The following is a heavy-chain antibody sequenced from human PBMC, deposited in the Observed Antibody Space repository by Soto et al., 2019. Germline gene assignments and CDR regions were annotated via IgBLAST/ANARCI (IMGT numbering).Heavy chain of an antibody. CDR3: ARENCPQSGSYYAF. CDR1: GYTFTRYS. J-gene: IGHJ4*02. D-gene: IGHD1-26*01. CDR2: ITPAGGYI. Sequence: QVHLVQSGAEVKKPGASVRISCKASGYTFTRYSINWVRQAPGQRLEWMGWITPAGGYIDYSQHFQGRVTISRDTSANTAYMELNSMRSEDTAVYYCARENCPQSGSYYAFWGQGTLVTVSS. V-gene: IGHV1-3*01.